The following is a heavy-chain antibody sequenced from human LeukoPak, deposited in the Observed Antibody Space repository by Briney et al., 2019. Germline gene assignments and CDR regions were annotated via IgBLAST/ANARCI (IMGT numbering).Heavy chain of an antibody. CDR2: INMYTANP. V-gene: IGHV7-4-1*02. CDR3: ARHDNDDDFDY. Sequence: GASVKVSCTASGYTFTRYAINWLRQAPGQGLEWMGWINMYTANPAYAQGFTERSVFSLDTSVTTAYLQISNLKAEDTAVYYCARHDNDDDFDYWGQGTLVTVSS. CDR1: GYTFTRYA. J-gene: IGHJ4*02. D-gene: IGHD3-16*01.